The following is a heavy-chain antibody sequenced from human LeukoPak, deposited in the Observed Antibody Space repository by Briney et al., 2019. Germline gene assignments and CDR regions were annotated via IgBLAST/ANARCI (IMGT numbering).Heavy chain of an antibody. CDR1: GFTFSSYA. CDR2: ISGSGGST. CDR3: AKPLLTAFGYFDY. J-gene: IGHJ4*02. Sequence: PGGSLILSCAASGFTFSSYAMSWVRQAPGKGLEWVSAISGSGGSTFYADSVKGRFTISRDNSKNTLYLQMNSLRAEDTAVYYCAKPLLTAFGYFDYWGQGTLVTVSS. V-gene: IGHV3-23*01. D-gene: IGHD3-9*01.